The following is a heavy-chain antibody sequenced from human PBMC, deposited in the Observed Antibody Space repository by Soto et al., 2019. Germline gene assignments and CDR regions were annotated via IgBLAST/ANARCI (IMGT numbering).Heavy chain of an antibody. D-gene: IGHD3-22*01. J-gene: IGHJ6*02. CDR2: INSDGSST. Sequence: VGSLRLSCAGSGFTFSSYRMHWVPQAPGKGLVWVSRINSDGSSTSYADSVKGRFTISSDNAKNTLYLQMNSLRAEDTAVYYCARDKYYYDSSGYSDYYYYGMDVWGQGTMVTVSS. CDR3: ARDKYYYDSSGYSDYYYYGMDV. V-gene: IGHV3-74*01. CDR1: GFTFSSYR.